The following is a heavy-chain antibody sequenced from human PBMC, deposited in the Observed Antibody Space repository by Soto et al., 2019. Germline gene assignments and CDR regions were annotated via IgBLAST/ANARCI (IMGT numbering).Heavy chain of an antibody. V-gene: IGHV1-46*01. D-gene: IGHD3-3*01. J-gene: IGHJ6*02. Sequence: ASVKVSCKASGYTFTSYYMHWVRQAPGQGLEWMGIINPSGGSTSYAQKFQGRVTMTRDTSTSTVYMELSSLRSEDTAVFYCARRRITIFGVGPSGMDVGGQGTRFTFS. CDR2: INPSGGST. CDR3: ARRRITIFGVGPSGMDV. CDR1: GYTFTSYY.